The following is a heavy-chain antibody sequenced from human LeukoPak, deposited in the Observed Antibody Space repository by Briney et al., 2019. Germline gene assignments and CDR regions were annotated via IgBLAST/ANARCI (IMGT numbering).Heavy chain of an antibody. Sequence: PGGSLRLSCAASGFTFRRYAMTWVRQAPRKGLEWVSTIDGGGGKTYHADSVKGRFTISRDNAKNTLYLRMNNLRADDTAVYYCVKDIYGDDYWGQGTLVTVSS. CDR2: IDGGGGKT. V-gene: IGHV3-23*01. CDR1: GFTFRRYA. CDR3: VKDIYGDDY. D-gene: IGHD4-17*01. J-gene: IGHJ4*02.